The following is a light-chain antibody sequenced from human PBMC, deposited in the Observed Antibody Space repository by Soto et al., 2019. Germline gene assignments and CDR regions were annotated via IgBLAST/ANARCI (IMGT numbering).Light chain of an antibody. CDR2: RNN. CDR3: AAWDDSLSGVV. V-gene: IGLV1-47*01. J-gene: IGLJ2*01. CDR1: NSNIGRDN. Sequence: QSVLTQPPSASGAPGQRVTISCSGSNSNIGRDNVYWYQHLPVTTPKLLIYRNNQRPSGVPDRFSGFKSGTSASLAISGLRSEDESDYYCAAWDDSLSGVVFGGGTKLTVL.